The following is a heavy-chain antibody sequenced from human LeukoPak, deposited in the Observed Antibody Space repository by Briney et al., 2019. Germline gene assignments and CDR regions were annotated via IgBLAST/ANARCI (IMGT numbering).Heavy chain of an antibody. CDR3: ARVPGGYCSSTSCNGGVYFDY. V-gene: IGHV1-2*02. D-gene: IGHD2-2*01. Sequence: SVKVSCKASGYTFTDYYMHWARQAPGQGLEWMGCINPHSGGTNYAQKFQTRVTKTRGTSISTAYIEMSSLISDDTAMYYCARVPGGYCSSTSCNGGVYFDYWGQGTLVTV. J-gene: IGHJ4*02. CDR1: GYTFTDYY. CDR2: INPHSGGT.